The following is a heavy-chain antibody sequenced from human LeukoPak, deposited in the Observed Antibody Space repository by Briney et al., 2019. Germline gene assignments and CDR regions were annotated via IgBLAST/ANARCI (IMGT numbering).Heavy chain of an antibody. Sequence: SETLSLTCTVFGASISSYYWAWIRQPAGEGLEWIGRIYTSGSTNYNPSLKSRVTMSVDTSKNQFSLKLSSVTAADTAVYYCARARGGSGSYGHFDYWSQGTLVTVSS. CDR3: ARARGGSGSYGHFDY. J-gene: IGHJ4*02. CDR2: IYTSGST. V-gene: IGHV4-4*07. CDR1: GASISSYY. D-gene: IGHD1-26*01.